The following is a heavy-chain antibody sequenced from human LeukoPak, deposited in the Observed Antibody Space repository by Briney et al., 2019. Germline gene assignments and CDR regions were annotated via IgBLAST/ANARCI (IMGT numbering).Heavy chain of an antibody. CDR1: GGAISSGGYY. J-gene: IGHJ3*02. Sequence: SETLSLTCNVSGGAISSGGYYWGWIRQPPGKGLEWIGSIYYSGSTYYNPSLKSRVTISVDTSKNQFSLKLSSVTAADTAVYYCARAGDAFDIWGQGTMVTVSS. D-gene: IGHD6-13*01. V-gene: IGHV4-39*01. CDR2: IYYSGST. CDR3: ARAGDAFDI.